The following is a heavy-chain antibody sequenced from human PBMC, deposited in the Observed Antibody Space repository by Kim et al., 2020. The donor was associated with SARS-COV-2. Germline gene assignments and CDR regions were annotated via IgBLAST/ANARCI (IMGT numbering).Heavy chain of an antibody. CDR2: INWNGGST. CDR3: ARDRVGYYYDSSGEGGYYYYYYMDV. Sequence: GGSLRLSCAASGFTFDDYGMSWVRQAPGKGLEWVSGINWNGGSTGYADSVKGRFTISRDNAKNSLYLQMNSLRAEDTALYHCARDRVGYYYDSSGEGGYYYYYYMDVWGEGTTVTVSS. J-gene: IGHJ6*03. CDR1: GFTFDDYG. D-gene: IGHD3-22*01. V-gene: IGHV3-20*01.